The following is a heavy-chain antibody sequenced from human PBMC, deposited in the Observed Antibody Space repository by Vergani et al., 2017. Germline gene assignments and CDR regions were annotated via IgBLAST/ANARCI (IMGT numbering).Heavy chain of an antibody. Sequence: EVQLLESGGGLVQPGGSLRLSCAASGFTFSSYAMSWVRQAPGKGLEWVSAISGSGGSTYYADSVKGRFTVSRDNAKNSLYLQMNSLRAEDTALYYCAKDNQHYYDSSTFDYWGQGTLVIVSS. D-gene: IGHD3-22*01. CDR1: GFTFSSYA. CDR3: AKDNQHYYDSSTFDY. V-gene: IGHV3-23*01. CDR2: ISGSGGST. J-gene: IGHJ4*02.